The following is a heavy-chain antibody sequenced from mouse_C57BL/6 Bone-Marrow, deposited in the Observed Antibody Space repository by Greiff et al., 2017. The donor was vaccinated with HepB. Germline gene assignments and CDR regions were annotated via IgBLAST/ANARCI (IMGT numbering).Heavy chain of an antibody. CDR3: VRGTGYYFDY. CDR2: IRSKGNKYAT. D-gene: IGHD3-3*01. J-gene: IGHJ2*01. CDR1: GFSFNTYA. Sequence: GGGLVQPKGSLKLSCAASGFSFNTYAMNWVRQAPGKGLEWVARIRSKGNKYATYYDDSVKDRFTISRDDSESMLYLQMNNLKTADTAMYYCVRGTGYYFDYWGQGTTLTVSS. V-gene: IGHV10-1*01.